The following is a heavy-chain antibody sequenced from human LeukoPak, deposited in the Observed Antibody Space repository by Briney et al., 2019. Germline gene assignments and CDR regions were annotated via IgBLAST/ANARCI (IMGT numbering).Heavy chain of an antibody. CDR1: GFTFSSYA. CDR3: ARDRRYCTNGVCSPRNWFDP. Sequence: GGSLRLSCAASGFTFSSYAMHWVRQAPGKGLEWVAVISYDGSNKYYADSVKGRFTISRDNSKNTLYLQMNGLRAEDTAVYYCARDRRYCTNGVCSPRNWFDPWGQGTLVTVSS. D-gene: IGHD2-8*01. V-gene: IGHV3-30-3*01. J-gene: IGHJ5*02. CDR2: ISYDGSNK.